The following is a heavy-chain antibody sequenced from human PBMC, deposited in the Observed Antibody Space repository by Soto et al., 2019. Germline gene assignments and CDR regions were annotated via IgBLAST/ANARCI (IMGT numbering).Heavy chain of an antibody. CDR3: ARDLSPYYYDSSPYGMDV. CDR2: ISYNGSNK. V-gene: IGHV3-30*02. J-gene: IGHJ6*02. CDR1: EVTFNIYA. D-gene: IGHD3-22*01. Sequence: GGSLRLSCAASEVTFNIYAIGGARQTPGKGLEWVASISYNGSNKYYADSVKGRFTISRDNSKNTLYLQMNSLRAEDTAVYYCARDLSPYYYDSSPYGMDVWGQGTTVTVSS.